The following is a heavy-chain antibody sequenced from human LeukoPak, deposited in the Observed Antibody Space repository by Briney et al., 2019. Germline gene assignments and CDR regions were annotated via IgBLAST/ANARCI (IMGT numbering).Heavy chain of an antibody. CDR2: IYYSGST. CDR1: GGSISSYY. D-gene: IGHD4-17*01. CDR3: ASPVYGDYDAFDI. J-gene: IGHJ3*02. Sequence: SETLSLTCTVSGGSISSYYWSWIRQPPGKGLEWIGYIYYSGSTNYNPSLKSRVTISVDTSKNQFSLKLSSVTAADTAVYYCASPVYGDYDAFDIWGQGTMVTVSS. V-gene: IGHV4-59*01.